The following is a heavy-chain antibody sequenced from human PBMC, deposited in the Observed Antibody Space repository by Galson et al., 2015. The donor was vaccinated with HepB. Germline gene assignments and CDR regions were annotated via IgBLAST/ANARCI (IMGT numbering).Heavy chain of an antibody. D-gene: IGHD6-25*01. CDR3: ARMVNLAAAYYYYMDV. CDR2: INHSGST. J-gene: IGHJ6*03. Sequence: SETLSLTCAVYGGSFSFYCWSWIRQPPGKGLEWIGDINHSGSTNYNPSLKSRVTISVDTSKNQFSLKLSSVTAADTAVYYCARMVNLAAAYYYYMDVWGKGTTVTVSS. CDR1: GGSFSFYC. V-gene: IGHV4-34*01.